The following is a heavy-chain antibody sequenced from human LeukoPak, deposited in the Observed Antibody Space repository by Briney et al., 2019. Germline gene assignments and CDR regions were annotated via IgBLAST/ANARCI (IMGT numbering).Heavy chain of an antibody. J-gene: IGHJ6*02. Sequence: PGGSLRLSCAASGFTFSSYGMHWVRQAPGKGLEWIGEINHSGSTNYNPSLKSRVTISVDTSKNQFSLKLSSVTAADTAVYYCARGALYVAAATYGMDVWGQGTTVTVSS. V-gene: IGHV4-34*01. CDR1: GFTFSSYG. D-gene: IGHD6-13*01. CDR3: ARGALYVAAATYGMDV. CDR2: INHSGST.